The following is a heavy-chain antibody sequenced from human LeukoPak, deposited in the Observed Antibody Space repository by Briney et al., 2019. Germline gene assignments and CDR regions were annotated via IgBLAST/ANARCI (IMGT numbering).Heavy chain of an antibody. CDR2: IYYSGST. CDR3: ARDFSGFCSGDGCRKYYFDY. V-gene: IGHV4-39*07. J-gene: IGHJ4*02. CDR1: GGSISSSSYY. Sequence: SETLSLTCTVSGGSISSSSYYWGWIRQPPGKGLEWIGSIYYSGSTYYNPSLKSRVTISVDTSKNQFSLKLSSVTAADTAVYYCARDFSGFCSGDGCRKYYFDYWGQGTLVTVSS. D-gene: IGHD2-15*01.